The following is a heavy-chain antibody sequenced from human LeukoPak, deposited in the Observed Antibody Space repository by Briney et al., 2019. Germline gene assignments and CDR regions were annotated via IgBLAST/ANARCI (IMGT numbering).Heavy chain of an antibody. D-gene: IGHD3-10*01. CDR3: ARESDGSGTLNAFDI. Sequence: GGSLRLSCAASGFTFSNYWMHWVRQTPGKGLVWVSRINTDGGNTNYADSVKGRFTISRDNAKNTLYPQMNSLRAEDTAVYYCARESDGSGTLNAFDIWGQGTMVTVSS. J-gene: IGHJ3*02. CDR1: GFTFSNYW. CDR2: INTDGGNT. V-gene: IGHV3-74*01.